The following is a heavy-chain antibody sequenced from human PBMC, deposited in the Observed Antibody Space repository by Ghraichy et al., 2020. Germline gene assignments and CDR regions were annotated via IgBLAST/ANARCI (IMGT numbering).Heavy chain of an antibody. CDR3: ATRVIAVAQTGSVLPEGFDP. CDR2: FDPEDGET. J-gene: IGHJ5*02. V-gene: IGHV1-24*01. Sequence: ASVKVSCKVSGYTLTELSMHWVRQAPGKGLEWMGGFDPEDGETIYAQKFQGRVTMTEDTSTDTAYMELSSLRSEDTAVYYCATRVIAVAQTGSVLPEGFDPWGQGTLVTVSS. D-gene: IGHD6-19*01. CDR1: GYTLTELS.